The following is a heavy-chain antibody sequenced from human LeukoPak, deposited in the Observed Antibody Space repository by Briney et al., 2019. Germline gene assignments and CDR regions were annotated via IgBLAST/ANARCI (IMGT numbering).Heavy chain of an antibody. J-gene: IGHJ4*02. CDR2: SISIVAIG. D-gene: IGHD3-22*01. Sequence: VRQAPGQGHEWMGRSISIVAIGNYAQKFQGRVTITADKSTSTAYMEVSSLISEDTAVYYCARDYYYDSSGYGYWGQGTLVTVSS. V-gene: IGHV1-69*04. CDR3: ARDYYYDSSGYGY.